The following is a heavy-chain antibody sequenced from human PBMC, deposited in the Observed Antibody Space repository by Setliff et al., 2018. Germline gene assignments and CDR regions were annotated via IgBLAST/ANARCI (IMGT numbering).Heavy chain of an antibody. D-gene: IGHD3-3*01. J-gene: IGHJ6*02. CDR1: GVSISSYY. CDR2: IQKSGST. V-gene: IGHV4-59*01. Sequence: SETLYLTCNVSGVSISSYYWSWIRQPPGKGLESIGYIQKSGSTNYNPSLMSRVSISVDTSKNQFSLKLRSVTAADTAVYYCARLSWNGLRYYGLDVWGQGTTVTVSS. CDR3: ARLSWNGLRYYGLDV.